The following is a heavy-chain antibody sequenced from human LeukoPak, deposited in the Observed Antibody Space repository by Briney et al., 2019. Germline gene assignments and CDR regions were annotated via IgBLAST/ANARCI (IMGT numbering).Heavy chain of an antibody. Sequence: GASVKVSCKASGYSFADYYMHWVRQAPGQGLEWMGWIKPNSGGTRSAQKFQGRVTMTRDTSISTAYMELSRLRSDDTAVYYCARVLRSYAAAAYWGQGTLVTVSS. V-gene: IGHV1-2*02. D-gene: IGHD3-10*01. CDR3: ARVLRSYAAAAY. CDR2: IKPNSGGT. J-gene: IGHJ4*02. CDR1: GYSFADYY.